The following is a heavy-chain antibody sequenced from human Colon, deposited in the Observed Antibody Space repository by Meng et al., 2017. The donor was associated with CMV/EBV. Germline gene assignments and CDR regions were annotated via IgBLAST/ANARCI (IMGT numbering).Heavy chain of an antibody. CDR1: GYTFTGYL. V-gene: IGHV1-2*02. Sequence: QFHLIQSGAEMRAPGASVKVSCNASGYTFTGYLIHWVRHAPGQGLEWMGWINPYSGDTIYAQKFEVGVTMTRDASITTAYLELSSLKSDDTAVYYCGTFGGDFDYWGQGTLVTVSS. CDR3: GTFGGDFDY. D-gene: IGHD3-3*01. J-gene: IGHJ4*02. CDR2: INPYSGDT.